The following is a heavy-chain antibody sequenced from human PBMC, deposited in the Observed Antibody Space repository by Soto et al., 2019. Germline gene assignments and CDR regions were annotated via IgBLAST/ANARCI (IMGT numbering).Heavy chain of an antibody. CDR2: ISWNSDTI. CDR1: GFTYEDYA. CDR3: AKDMLFGGVTV. Sequence: EEQVVESGGDLVQPGRSLRLSCAASGFTYEDYAMHWVRQVPGKGLEWVSGISWNSDTIEYADSVKGRFTISRDNAKNSLYLQMNSLRAEDTALYYCAKDMLFGGVTVWGQGTLVTVSS. V-gene: IGHV3-9*01. D-gene: IGHD3-3*01. J-gene: IGHJ4*02.